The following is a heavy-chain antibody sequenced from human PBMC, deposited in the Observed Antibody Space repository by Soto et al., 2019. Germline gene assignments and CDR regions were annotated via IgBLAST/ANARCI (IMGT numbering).Heavy chain of an antibody. CDR1: GGSFSGYY. CDR3: AHSRYDILTGYYNLYFDY. V-gene: IGHV4-34*01. Sequence: SETLSLTCAVYGGSFSGYYWSWIRQPPGKGLEWIGEINHSGSTNYNPSLKSRVTISVDTSKNQFSLKLSSVTAADTAVYYCAHSRYDILTGYYNLYFDYWGQGTLVTVSS. J-gene: IGHJ4*02. D-gene: IGHD3-9*01. CDR2: INHSGST.